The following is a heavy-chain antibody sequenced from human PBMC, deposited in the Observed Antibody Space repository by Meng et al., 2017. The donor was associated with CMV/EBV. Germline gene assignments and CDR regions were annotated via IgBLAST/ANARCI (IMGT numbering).Heavy chain of an antibody. J-gene: IGHJ6*02. D-gene: IGHD2-2*01. CDR1: GGTFSSYA. Sequence: SVKVSCKASGGTFSSYAISWVRQAPGQGLEWMGGIIPILGIANYAQKFQGRVTITADKSTSTACMELSSLRSEDTAVYYCARDRYCSSTSCHHHSPYGMDVWGQGTTVTVSS. V-gene: IGHV1-69*10. CDR3: ARDRYCSSTSCHHHSPYGMDV. CDR2: IIPILGIA.